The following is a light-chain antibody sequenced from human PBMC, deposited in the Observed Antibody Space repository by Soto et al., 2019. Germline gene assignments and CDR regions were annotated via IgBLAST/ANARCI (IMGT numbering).Light chain of an antibody. CDR2: GAS. CDR3: QQYGSSTWT. CDR1: QSVSSSY. J-gene: IGKJ1*01. Sequence: EIVLTQSPGTLSLSPGERATLSCRASQSVSSSYLAWYQQKPGQAPRLLIYGASSGATGIPDRFSGSGSGTDFTLTISRLEPEDFAVYYCQQYGSSTWTFGQGTQVDIK. V-gene: IGKV3-20*01.